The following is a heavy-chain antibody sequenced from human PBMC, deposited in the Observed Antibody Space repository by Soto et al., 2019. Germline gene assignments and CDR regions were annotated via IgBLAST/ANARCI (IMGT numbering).Heavy chain of an antibody. V-gene: IGHV1-18*01. CDR1: GGTFSSYG. J-gene: IGHJ4*02. Sequence: ASVKVSCKASGGTFSSYGISWVRQAPGQGLEWMGWISAYNGNTNYAQKLQGRVTMTTDTSTSTAYMELRSLRSDDTAVYYCARAGFWSGYWYFDYWGQGTLVTVPQ. D-gene: IGHD3-3*01. CDR2: ISAYNGNT. CDR3: ARAGFWSGYWYFDY.